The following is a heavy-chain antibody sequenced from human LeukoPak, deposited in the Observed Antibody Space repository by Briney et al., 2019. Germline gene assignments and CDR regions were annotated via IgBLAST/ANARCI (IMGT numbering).Heavy chain of an antibody. CDR2: IDYSGRT. CDR3: ARESIAAAGDYYYGMDV. D-gene: IGHD6-13*01. V-gene: IGHV4-59*01. Sequence: PGGSLRLSCTASGFTFGDYAMSWVRQAPGKGLEWVGNIDYSGRTYYNPSLKSRVTISVDTSKNQFSLKLSSVTAADTAVYYCARESIAAAGDYYYGMDVWGQGTAVTVSS. CDR1: GFTFGDYA. J-gene: IGHJ6*02.